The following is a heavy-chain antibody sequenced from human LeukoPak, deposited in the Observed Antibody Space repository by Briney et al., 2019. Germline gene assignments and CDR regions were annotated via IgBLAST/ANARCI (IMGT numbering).Heavy chain of an antibody. J-gene: IGHJ4*02. CDR3: ARKTVVGSYFDY. D-gene: IGHD4-23*01. CDR2: IKQDGSDK. CDR1: GFTFGAYW. V-gene: IGHV3-7*03. Sequence: GGSLRLSCAASGFTFGAYWMSWVRQAPGKGLEWVANIKQDGSDKYYVDSVKGRFTISRDNAKNSLYLQMNSLRAEDTAVYYCARKTVVGSYFDYWGQGTPVAVSS.